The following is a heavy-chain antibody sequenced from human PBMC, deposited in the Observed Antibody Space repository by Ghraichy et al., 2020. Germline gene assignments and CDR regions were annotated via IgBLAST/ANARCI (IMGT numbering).Heavy chain of an antibody. CDR3: ARDHHDSSGYDYYYYGMDV. CDR2: IKQDGSEK. CDR1: GFTFSSYW. V-gene: IGHV3-7*01. J-gene: IGHJ6*02. D-gene: IGHD3-22*01. Sequence: LSLTCAASGFTFSSYWMSWVRQAPGKGLEWVANIKQDGSEKYYVDSVKGRFTISRDNAKNSLYLQMNSLRAEDTAVYYCARDHHDSSGYDYYYYGMDVWGQGTTVTVSS.